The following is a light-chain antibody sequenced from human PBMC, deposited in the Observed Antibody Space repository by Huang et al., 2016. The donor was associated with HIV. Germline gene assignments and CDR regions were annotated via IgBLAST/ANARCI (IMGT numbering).Light chain of an antibody. CDR3: QQTYSSPRT. Sequence: DIQMNQSPSYLSASVGDRVTITCRASQTINSYLHLYQQKTGKAPQLLIYAASNLQSGVPSRFSGGGSGTDFTLTISSLQPEDFATYYCQQTYSSPRTFGQGTKVDIK. J-gene: IGKJ1*01. CDR2: AAS. V-gene: IGKV1-39*01. CDR1: QTINSY.